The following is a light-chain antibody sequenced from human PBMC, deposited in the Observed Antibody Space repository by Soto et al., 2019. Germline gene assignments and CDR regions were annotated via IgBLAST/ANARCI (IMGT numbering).Light chain of an antibody. CDR1: QSVTNY. V-gene: IGKV3-11*01. J-gene: IGKJ1*01. CDR3: QQRSNWPSGT. CDR2: HAS. Sequence: EIVLTQSPATLSLSPGERATLSCRASQSVTNYLAWYQQNPGQAPRLLIYHASNRATGIPARFSGSGSGTDFTLTISSLEPEDFAVYYCQQRSNWPSGTFGQGTKVEIK.